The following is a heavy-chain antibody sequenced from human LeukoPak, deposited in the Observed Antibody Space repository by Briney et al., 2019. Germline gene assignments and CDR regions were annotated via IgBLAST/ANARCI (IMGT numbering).Heavy chain of an antibody. CDR2: IDCDDAK. CDR1: GFSLSTSGMR. Sequence: SGPTLVNPTQTLTLTCTFSGFSLSTSGMRVSWIRQPPGKALEWLARIDCDDAKFYSTSLKTRLTISKDTSKNQVVLTMTNMDPVDTATYYCARVLYSSSWYAFDIWGQGTMVTVSS. CDR3: ARVLYSSSWYAFDI. V-gene: IGHV2-70*04. J-gene: IGHJ3*02. D-gene: IGHD6-13*01.